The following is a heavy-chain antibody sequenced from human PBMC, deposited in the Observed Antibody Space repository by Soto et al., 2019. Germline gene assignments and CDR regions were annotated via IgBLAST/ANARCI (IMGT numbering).Heavy chain of an antibody. CDR2: IYHSGST. CDR3: ARSFIAAAGGYGMDV. Sequence: QLQLQESGSGLVKPSQTLSLTCAVSGGSISSGGYSWSWIRQPPGKGLEWIGYIYHSGSTYYNPSLKSRVTISVDRSKNQFSLKLSSVTAADTAVYYCARSFIAAAGGYGMDVWGQGTSVTVSS. D-gene: IGHD6-13*01. CDR1: GGSISSGGYS. V-gene: IGHV4-30-2*01. J-gene: IGHJ6*02.